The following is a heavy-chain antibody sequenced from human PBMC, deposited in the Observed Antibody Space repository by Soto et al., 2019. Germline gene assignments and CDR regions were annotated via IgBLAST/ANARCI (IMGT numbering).Heavy chain of an antibody. D-gene: IGHD1-1*01. Sequence: GGSLRLSCAASGFTFSNYGMHWVLQAPGKGLEWVAVISYDGNNKYYADSVKGRFTISRDNSKNTLYLQMNSLRAEDTAVYYCAESAYKWNDGFFEFWGQGTLVTVSS. CDR1: GFTFSNYG. CDR3: AESAYKWNDGFFEF. J-gene: IGHJ4*02. V-gene: IGHV3-30*18. CDR2: ISYDGNNK.